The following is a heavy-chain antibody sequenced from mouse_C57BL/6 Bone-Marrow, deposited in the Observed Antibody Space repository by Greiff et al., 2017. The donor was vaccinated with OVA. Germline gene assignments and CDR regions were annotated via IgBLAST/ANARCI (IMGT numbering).Heavy chain of an antibody. V-gene: IGHV1-55*01. Sequence: QVQLQQPGAELVKPGASVKMSCKASGYTFTSYWITWVKQRPGQGLEWIGDIYPGSGSTNYNEKFKSKATLTVDTSSSTAYRQLSSLTSEDSAVYYCARLDGYYWYFDVWGTGTTVTVSS. J-gene: IGHJ1*03. CDR3: ARLDGYYWYFDV. CDR2: IYPGSGST. CDR1: GYTFTSYW. D-gene: IGHD2-3*01.